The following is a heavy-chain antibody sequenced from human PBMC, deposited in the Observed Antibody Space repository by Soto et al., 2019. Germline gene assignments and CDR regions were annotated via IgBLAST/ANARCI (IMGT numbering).Heavy chain of an antibody. V-gene: IGHV3-30*18. Sequence: GGSLRRSCAASGFTFSTFGMHWVRQAPGKGLEWVAVISYAGSNKYYADSVKGRFTISRDNSENTLYLQMNSLRAEDTAVYYCAKGIYSSGSYFDYWGQGTLVTVSS. J-gene: IGHJ4*02. CDR1: GFTFSTFG. CDR3: AKGIYSSGSYFDY. D-gene: IGHD6-19*01. CDR2: ISYAGSNK.